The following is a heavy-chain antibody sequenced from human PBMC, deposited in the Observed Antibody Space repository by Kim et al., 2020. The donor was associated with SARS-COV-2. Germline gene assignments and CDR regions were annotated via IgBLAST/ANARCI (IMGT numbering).Heavy chain of an antibody. V-gene: IGHV3-23*01. D-gene: IGHD6-13*01. Sequence: GGSLRLSCAASGFTFSSYAMSWVRQAPGKGLEWVSAISGSGGSTYYADSVKGRFTISRDNSKNTLYLQMNSLRAEDTAVYYCAKDPHRGRSWSGPFGNWFDPWGQGTLVTVSS. CDR2: ISGSGGST. CDR1: GFTFSSYA. CDR3: AKDPHRGRSWSGPFGNWFDP. J-gene: IGHJ5*02.